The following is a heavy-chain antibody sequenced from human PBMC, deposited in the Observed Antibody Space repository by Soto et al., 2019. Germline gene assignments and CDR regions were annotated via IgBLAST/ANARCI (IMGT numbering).Heavy chain of an antibody. Sequence: ASVKVSCKASGYTFTRYGISWVRQAPGQGLEWMGWISAYNGNTNYAQKLQGRVTMTTDTSTSTAYMELRSLRSDDTAVYYCARESSGGFFRVVPLDSWGQETLSPSPQ. J-gene: IGHJ4*02. D-gene: IGHD6-19*01. V-gene: IGHV1-18*01. CDR1: GYTFTRYG. CDR2: ISAYNGNT. CDR3: ARESSGGFFRVVPLDS.